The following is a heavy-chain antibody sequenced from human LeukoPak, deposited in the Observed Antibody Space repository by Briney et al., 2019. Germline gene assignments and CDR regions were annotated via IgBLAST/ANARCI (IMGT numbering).Heavy chain of an antibody. Sequence: PSETLSLTCAVYGGSFSGYYWSWIRQPPGKGLEWLGEINHSGGTNYNPSLKSRVTISVDTSKNQFSLKLSSVTAADTAVYYCARDFWDHSGWYGSGTIRYFDLWGRGTLVTVSS. J-gene: IGHJ2*01. CDR1: GGSFSGYY. V-gene: IGHV4-34*01. CDR3: ARDFWDHSGWYGSGTIRYFDL. D-gene: IGHD6-19*01. CDR2: INHSGGT.